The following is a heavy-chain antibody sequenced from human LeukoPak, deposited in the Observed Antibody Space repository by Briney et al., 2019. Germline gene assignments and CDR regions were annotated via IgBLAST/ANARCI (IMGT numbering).Heavy chain of an antibody. V-gene: IGHV1-69*01. Sequence: GASVKASCKASGGTFSSYAISWVRQAPGQGLEWMGGIIPIFGTANYAQKFQGRVTITADESTSTAYMELSSLRSEDTAVYYCASPHCSSTSCYPVRGAFDIWGQGTMVTVSS. J-gene: IGHJ3*02. CDR2: IIPIFGTA. D-gene: IGHD2-2*01. CDR1: GGTFSSYA. CDR3: ASPHCSSTSCYPVRGAFDI.